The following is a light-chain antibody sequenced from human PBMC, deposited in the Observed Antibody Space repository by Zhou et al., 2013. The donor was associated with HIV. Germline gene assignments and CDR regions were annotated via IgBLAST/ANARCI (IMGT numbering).Light chain of an antibody. CDR1: QGISSY. V-gene: IGKV1-9*01. Sequence: IQLTQSPSSLSASVGDRVTITCRASQGISSYLAWYQQKPGKAPKLLIYAASTLQSGVPSRFSGSGSGTEFTLTISSLQPDDFATYYCQQYNSYWTFGQGTKVEI. CDR3: QQYNSYWT. CDR2: AAS. J-gene: IGKJ1*01.